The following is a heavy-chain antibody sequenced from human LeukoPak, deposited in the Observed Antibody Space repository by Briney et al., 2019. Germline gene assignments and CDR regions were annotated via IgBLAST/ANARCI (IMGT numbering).Heavy chain of an antibody. J-gene: IGHJ4*02. Sequence: ASVKVSCKASGYTFTSYGISWVRQAPGQGLEWMGWINTNTGNPTYAQGFTGRFVFSLDTSVSTAYLQISSLKAEDTAVYYCARVFGGAVANFDYWGQGTLVTVSS. V-gene: IGHV7-4-1*02. CDR1: GYTFTSYG. CDR2: INTNTGNP. D-gene: IGHD6-19*01. CDR3: ARVFGGAVANFDY.